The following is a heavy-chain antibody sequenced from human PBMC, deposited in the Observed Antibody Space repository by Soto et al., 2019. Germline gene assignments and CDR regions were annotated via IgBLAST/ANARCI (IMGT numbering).Heavy chain of an antibody. CDR2: ISSSSSYI. Sequence: PGGSLRLSCAASGFTFSSYSMNGVRQAPGKGLEWVSSISSSSSYIYYADSVKGRFTISRDNAKNSLYLQMNSLRAEDTAVYYCATSAPADIVVGEFDYWGQGTLVTVSS. CDR3: ATSAPADIVVGEFDY. CDR1: GFTFSSYS. J-gene: IGHJ4*02. V-gene: IGHV3-21*01. D-gene: IGHD3-10*01.